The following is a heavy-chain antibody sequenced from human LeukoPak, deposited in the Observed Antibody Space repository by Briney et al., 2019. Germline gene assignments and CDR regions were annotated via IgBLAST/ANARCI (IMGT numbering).Heavy chain of an antibody. Sequence: GGSLRLSCAASGFTFSSYEMTWVRRAPGKGVEWVSYISSSGSTIYYADTVKGRFTISRDNAKTSLYLQMHSLRAEDTAVYYCAPPTELAFDYWGQGTLVTVSS. J-gene: IGHJ4*02. CDR1: GFTFSSYE. D-gene: IGHD1-26*01. V-gene: IGHV3-48*03. CDR3: APPTELAFDY. CDR2: ISSSGSTI.